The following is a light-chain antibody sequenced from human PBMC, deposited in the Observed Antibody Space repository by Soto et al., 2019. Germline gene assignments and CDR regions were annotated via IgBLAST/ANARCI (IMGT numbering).Light chain of an antibody. CDR2: AAS. J-gene: IGKJ3*01. Sequence: DIQMTQSPSSLSASVGDRVTITCRASQSISSYLNWYQQKPGKAPKLLIYAASSLQSGVPSTFSGSGSGTDFTLTISSLQPEDFETYYCQQSYSTSRFTFGPGTKVDIK. CDR3: QQSYSTSRFT. V-gene: IGKV1-39*01. CDR1: QSISSY.